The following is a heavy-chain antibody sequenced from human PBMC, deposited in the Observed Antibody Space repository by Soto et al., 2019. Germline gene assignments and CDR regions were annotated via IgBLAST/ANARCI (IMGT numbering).Heavy chain of an antibody. J-gene: IGHJ4*02. CDR2: ISGSGSVT. Sequence: GGSLRLSCGASGFIFRNYGLSWVRQAPGKGLEWVSDISGSGSVTNYADSVKGRLTISRDNSNNTLSLQMDSLRAEDTAVYYCAKGSVAAARGYFDEWGQGTRVTV. CDR3: AKGSVAAARGYFDE. D-gene: IGHD6-13*01. CDR1: GFIFRNYG. V-gene: IGHV3-23*01.